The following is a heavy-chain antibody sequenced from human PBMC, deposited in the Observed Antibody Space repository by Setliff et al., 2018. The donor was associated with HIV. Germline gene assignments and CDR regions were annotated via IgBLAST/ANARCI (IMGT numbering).Heavy chain of an antibody. V-gene: IGHV4-39*01. J-gene: IGHJ4*02. Sequence: SEALSLTCSVSGGSIEFSSYYWGWIRQPPGKGLEWIGSVYYSGSTYYNPSLKSRLTISVDTSTNKFSLKLSSVTAADTAVYYCARLRGLNLEPFDYWGQGTLVTVSS. CDR3: ARLRGLNLEPFDY. CDR2: VYYSGST. D-gene: IGHD1-1*01. CDR1: GGSIEFSSYY.